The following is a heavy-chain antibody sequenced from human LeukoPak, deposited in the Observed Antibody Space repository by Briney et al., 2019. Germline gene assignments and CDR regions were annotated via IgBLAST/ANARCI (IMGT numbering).Heavy chain of an antibody. V-gene: IGHV3-23*01. CDR3: ARGRGSGYYYMDV. CDR2: ISGSGGST. Sequence: GGSLRLSCAASGFTFSSYGMSWVRQAPGKGLEWVSAISGSGGSTYYADSVKGRFTISRDNAKNSLYLQMNSLRAEDTAVYYCARGRGSGYYYMDVWGKGTTVTVSS. D-gene: IGHD6-19*01. CDR1: GFTFSSYG. J-gene: IGHJ6*03.